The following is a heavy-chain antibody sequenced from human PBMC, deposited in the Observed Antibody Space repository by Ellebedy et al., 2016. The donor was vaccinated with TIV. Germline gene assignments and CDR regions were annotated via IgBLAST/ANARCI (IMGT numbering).Heavy chain of an antibody. V-gene: IGHV3-21*04. CDR3: AGGTY. CDR2: ISNTNSDI. Sequence: PGGSLRLSCTASGFIFSDYNMNWVRQAPGKGLEWVSSISNTNSDIQYARSVKGRFTVSRDNSKNTLYLQMNSLRAEDTAVYYCAGGTYWGQGTLVTVSS. CDR1: GFIFSDYN. J-gene: IGHJ4*02.